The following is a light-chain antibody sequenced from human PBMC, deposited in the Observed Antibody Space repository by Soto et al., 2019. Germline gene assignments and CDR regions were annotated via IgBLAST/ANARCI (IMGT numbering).Light chain of an antibody. CDR2: AAT. CDR3: QQSYNTPYT. V-gene: IGKV1-39*01. CDR1: ESIVGY. Sequence: DIQMTQSPSSLSASIGDRVTVTCRASESIVGYLNWYQQQPGKAPKLLIYAATSPRTGVPSRFSGGRSVTEFTLTTDSLQPEDFATYFCQQSYNTPYTFGHGTQVDI. J-gene: IGKJ3*01.